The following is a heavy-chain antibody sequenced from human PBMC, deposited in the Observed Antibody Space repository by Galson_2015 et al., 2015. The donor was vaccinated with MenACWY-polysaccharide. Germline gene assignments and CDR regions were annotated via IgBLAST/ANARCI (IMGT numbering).Heavy chain of an antibody. J-gene: IGHJ4*02. CDR3: ARSRGLDY. CDR2: ISSSGSYI. V-gene: IGHV3-21*01. D-gene: IGHD3-16*01. Sequence: ALRLSCAASGLTFSTYTMNWVRQAPGKGLEWVSSISSSGSYIYYADSVKGRFTISRDNAKNSLYLQMNSLRAEDTAVYYCARSRGLDYWGQGTLVTVSS. CDR1: GLTFSTYT.